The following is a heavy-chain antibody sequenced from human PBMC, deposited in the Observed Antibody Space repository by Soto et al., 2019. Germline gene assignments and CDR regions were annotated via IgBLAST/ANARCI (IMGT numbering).Heavy chain of an antibody. CDR2: IIPIFGTA. CDR1: GGTFSSYA. V-gene: IGHV1-69*13. D-gene: IGHD6-13*01. Sequence: ASVKVSCKASGGTFSSYAISWVRQAPGQGLEWMGGIIPIFGTANYAQKFQGRVTITADESTSTAYMELSSLRSEDTAVYYCAREGGSSSFSRFDYWGQGTLVTVSS. J-gene: IGHJ4*02. CDR3: AREGGSSSFSRFDY.